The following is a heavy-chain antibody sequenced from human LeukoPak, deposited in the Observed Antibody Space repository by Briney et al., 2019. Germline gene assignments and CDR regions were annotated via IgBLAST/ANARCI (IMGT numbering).Heavy chain of an antibody. Sequence: ASVKVSCKASGYTFTSYGISWVRQAPGQGLEWMGWINTNTGNPTYAQGFTGRFVFSLDTSVSTAYLQISSLKAEDTAVYYCARRRGYSGYDTFDPWGQGTLATVSS. V-gene: IGHV7-4-1*02. J-gene: IGHJ5*02. CDR1: GYTFTSYG. CDR2: INTNTGNP. CDR3: ARRRGYSGYDTFDP. D-gene: IGHD5-12*01.